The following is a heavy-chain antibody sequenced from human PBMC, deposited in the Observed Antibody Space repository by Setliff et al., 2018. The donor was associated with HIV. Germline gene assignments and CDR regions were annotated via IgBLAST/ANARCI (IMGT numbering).Heavy chain of an antibody. J-gene: IGHJ2*01. CDR1: GYSFAAYY. D-gene: IGHD5-12*01. Sequence: ASVKVSCKAAGYSFAAYYIHWVRQAPGQGLEWMGWINPNRGGTNYAQKFQGRVTLTRDTSISTANMELSGLRSDDTAVYYCARDPALTYSGYVYWYFDLWGRGTLVTVSS. CDR2: INPNRGGT. CDR3: ARDPALTYSGYVYWYFDL. V-gene: IGHV1-2*02.